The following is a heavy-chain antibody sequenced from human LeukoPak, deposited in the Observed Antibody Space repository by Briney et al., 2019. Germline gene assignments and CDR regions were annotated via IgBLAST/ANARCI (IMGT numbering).Heavy chain of an antibody. Sequence: SETLSLTCAVYGGSLSYYYWSWIRQSPEKGLEWIGEINRSGSTNYNPSLKSRVPISVDTSKNQFSLKLSSVTAADTAIYYCARGGFYCGDDCYVDYWGQGALVTVSS. CDR2: INRSGST. J-gene: IGHJ4*02. V-gene: IGHV4-34*01. CDR3: ARGGFYCGDDCYVDY. D-gene: IGHD2-21*02. CDR1: GGSLSYYY.